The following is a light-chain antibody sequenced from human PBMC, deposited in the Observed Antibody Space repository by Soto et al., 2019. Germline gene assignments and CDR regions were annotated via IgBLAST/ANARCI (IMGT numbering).Light chain of an antibody. CDR3: AAWDDSLSVWL. CDR2: RND. V-gene: IGLV1-47*01. Sequence: QSVLTQPPSASGASGQRVTISCSGRTSNIGTNYVFWYQHLPGTAPKLLIYRNDQRPSGVPDRFSGSKSGTSASLAISGLRSEDEADYYCAAWDDSLSVWLFGGGTKLTVL. CDR1: TSNIGTNY. J-gene: IGLJ3*02.